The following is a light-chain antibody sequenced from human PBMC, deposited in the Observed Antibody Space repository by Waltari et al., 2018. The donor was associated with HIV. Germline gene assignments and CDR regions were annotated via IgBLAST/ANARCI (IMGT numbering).Light chain of an antibody. CDR1: QSVSGN. CDR3: QQYNVWPPWT. J-gene: IGKJ1*01. CDR2: GAS. Sequence: EIVMTQSPATLSVSPGERATLSCRASQSVSGNLAWYQQKPGQAPRLLIYGASTRATGIPARFSGSGSGTEFTLSISRLQSEDFAVYYCQQYNVWPPWTFGQGTEVEIK. V-gene: IGKV3-15*01.